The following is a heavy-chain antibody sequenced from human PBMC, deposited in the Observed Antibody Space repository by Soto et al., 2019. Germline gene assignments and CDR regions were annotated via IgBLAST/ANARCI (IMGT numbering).Heavy chain of an antibody. CDR2: LDPSDSYT. CDR3: ARPAAARMGYYYGMNV. CDR1: AYSFTSYW. D-gene: IGHD6-13*01. J-gene: IGHJ6*02. Sequence: PGESLKISCKGSAYSFTSYWISWMRQMLGKGLARMGSLDPSDSYTNYSPSFQGHVTISADTSISTAYLEWSGLKASDTAMYYCARPAAARMGYYYGMNVYAQGITVIFSS. V-gene: IGHV5-10-1*01.